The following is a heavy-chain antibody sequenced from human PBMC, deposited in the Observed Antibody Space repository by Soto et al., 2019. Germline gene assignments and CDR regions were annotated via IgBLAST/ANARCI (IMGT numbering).Heavy chain of an antibody. CDR2: ISPNSGGT. CDR3: ARDGSGSDLYYYGMDV. J-gene: IGHJ6*02. CDR1: GYTFTGYY. D-gene: IGHD1-26*01. Sequence: GASVKVSCKASGYTFTGYYMHWVRQAPGQGPEWMGWISPNSGGTNYAQKFQGRVTMTRDTSISTAYMELSRLRSDDTAVYYCARDGSGSDLYYYGMDVWGQGTTVTVSS. V-gene: IGHV1-2*02.